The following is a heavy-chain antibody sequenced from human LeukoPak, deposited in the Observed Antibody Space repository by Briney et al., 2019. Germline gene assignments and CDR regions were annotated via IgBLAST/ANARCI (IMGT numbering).Heavy chain of an antibody. V-gene: IGHV1-18*01. CDR2: ISAYNGNT. D-gene: IGHD6-19*01. J-gene: IGHJ6*02. CDR1: GYTFTSYG. CDR3: ARRSQWLGPYGMDV. Sequence: GASVKVSCKASGYTFTSYGISWVRQAPGQGLEWMGWISAYNGNTNYAQKLQGRVTMTTDTSTSTAYMELRSLRSDDTAVYYCARRSQWLGPYGMDVWGQGTMVTVSS.